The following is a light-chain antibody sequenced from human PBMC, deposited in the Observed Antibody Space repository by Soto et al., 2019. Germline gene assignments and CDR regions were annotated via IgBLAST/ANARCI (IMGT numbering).Light chain of an antibody. J-gene: IGKJ4*01. CDR2: GAS. V-gene: IGKV3-20*01. Sequence: EIVLTQSPGTLSLSPGERATLSCRASQSVSSSYLAWYQQKPGQAPRRLIYGASSRATGIPHRFRGSGSGTDFTLTISRLVPEDFAVDYCYQYGSSLRVTFGGGTKVAIK. CDR3: YQYGSSLRVT. CDR1: QSVSSSY.